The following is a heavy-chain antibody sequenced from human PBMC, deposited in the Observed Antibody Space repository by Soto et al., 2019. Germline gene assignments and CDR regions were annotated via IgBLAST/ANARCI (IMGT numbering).Heavy chain of an antibody. CDR3: ARHAPEISIFGVVITRDWFDP. J-gene: IGHJ5*02. V-gene: IGHV4-59*08. Sequence: SETLSLTCTVSGGSISSYYWSWIRQPPGKGLEWIGYIYYSGSTNYNPSLKSRVTISVDTSKNQFSLKLSSVTAADTAVYYCARHAPEISIFGVVITRDWFDPWGQGTLVTVSS. D-gene: IGHD3-3*01. CDR1: GGSISSYY. CDR2: IYYSGST.